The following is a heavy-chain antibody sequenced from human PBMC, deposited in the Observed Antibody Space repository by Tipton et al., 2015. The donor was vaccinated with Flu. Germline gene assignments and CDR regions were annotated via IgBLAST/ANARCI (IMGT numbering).Heavy chain of an antibody. Sequence: GLVKPSQTLSLTCAISGDSVSSKSGTWNWLRQSPSRGLEWLGRTYYRSKWDMDYAVSVKSRITINPDTSKNQFSLQLSSVTPEDTAVYYCARGRLVLVPDATSVGDYYKYYYMDVWGKGTAVTVSS. D-gene: IGHD2-2*01. V-gene: IGHV6-1*01. CDR1: GDSVSSKSGT. J-gene: IGHJ6*03. CDR2: TYYRSKWDM. CDR3: ARGRLVLVPDATSVGDYYKYYYMDV.